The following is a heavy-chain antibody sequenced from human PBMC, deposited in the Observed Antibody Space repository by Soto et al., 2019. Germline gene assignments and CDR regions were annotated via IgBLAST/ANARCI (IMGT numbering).Heavy chain of an antibody. D-gene: IGHD2-15*01. Sequence: GGSLRLSCAASGFTFSRYGMHWVRQAPGKGLEWISTIRYGGNNTYYADSVKGRFTISRDNSKNTLYLQMNSLRAEDTAMYYCATRHLAYCSGGTCNPFDFWGQGALVTVSS. V-gene: IGHV3-30*02. CDR2: IRYGGNNT. CDR1: GFTFSRYG. CDR3: ATRHLAYCSGGTCNPFDF. J-gene: IGHJ4*02.